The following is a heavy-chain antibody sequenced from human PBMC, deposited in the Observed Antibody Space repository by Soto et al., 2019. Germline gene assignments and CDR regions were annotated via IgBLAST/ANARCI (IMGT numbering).Heavy chain of an antibody. Sequence: QVQLQESGPGLVKPSETLSLTCTVSGGSISGYYWSWIRQPPGKGLEWIGYVYYSGSTNYNPSLKSRVTISVDTSNNQFSLELNSVTAADTAVYYCARGRQWLDDWGQGTLVTVSS. J-gene: IGHJ4*02. CDR3: ARGRQWLDD. V-gene: IGHV4-59*01. CDR1: GGSISGYY. D-gene: IGHD6-19*01. CDR2: VYYSGST.